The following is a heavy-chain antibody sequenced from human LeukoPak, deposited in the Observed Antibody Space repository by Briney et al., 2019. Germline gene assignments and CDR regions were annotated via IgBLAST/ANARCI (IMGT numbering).Heavy chain of an antibody. CDR2: ISDSGRST. Sequence: PGGSLRLSCSASGFPFSSYAMHWVRQAPGKGLEYVSAISDSGRSTHYADSVKGRFTISRDNSKNTLYLQMNSLRAEDTAVYYCAKGVFSGSPDWGQGTLVTVSS. J-gene: IGHJ4*02. CDR3: AKGVFSGSPD. V-gene: IGHV3-23*01. CDR1: GFPFSSYA. D-gene: IGHD1-26*01.